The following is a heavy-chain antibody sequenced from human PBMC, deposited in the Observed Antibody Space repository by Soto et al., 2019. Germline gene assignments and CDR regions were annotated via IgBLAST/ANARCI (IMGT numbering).Heavy chain of an antibody. CDR3: AKERSAYDYYFAS. CDR1: GFRFSSNG. D-gene: IGHD5-12*01. Sequence: GGSLRLSCAASGFRFSSNGMHWVRQAPDKGLEWVAVIPYNGNNKYYADSVKGRFTISRDNSKNTLYLQMNSLRAEDTAVYYCAKERSAYDYYFASWGQGTLVTVSS. J-gene: IGHJ4*02. V-gene: IGHV3-30*18. CDR2: IPYNGNNK.